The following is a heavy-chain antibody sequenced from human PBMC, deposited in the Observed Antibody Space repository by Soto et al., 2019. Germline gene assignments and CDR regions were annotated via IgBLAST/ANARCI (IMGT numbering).Heavy chain of an antibody. CDR1: GGTFSSYA. V-gene: IGHV1-69*01. CDR3: AREYSSAAHYLYFDV. D-gene: IGHD6-25*01. CDR2: IIPITGTV. J-gene: IGHJ2*01. Sequence: QVQLVQSGAEVKKPGSSVKVSCKVSGGTFSSYAIGWVRQAPGQGLEWMGGIIPITGTVNYAQKFQGRVTITADESTTTVYLELSSLRSEDTAVYYCAREYSSAAHYLYFDVWGRGTLVTVSS.